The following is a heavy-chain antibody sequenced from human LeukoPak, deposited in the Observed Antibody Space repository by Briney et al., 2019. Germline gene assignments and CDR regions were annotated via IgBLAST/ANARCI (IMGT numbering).Heavy chain of an antibody. V-gene: IGHV4-39*07. CDR3: ARLGIVVVPAAIDAFDN. Sequence: SETLSLTCTVSGGSISSSSYYWGWIRQPPGKGLEWIGSIYYSGSTYYNPSLKSRVTISVDTSKNQFSLKLSSVTAADTAVYYCARLGIVVVPAAIDAFDNWGQGTMVTVSS. CDR2: IYYSGST. J-gene: IGHJ3*02. CDR1: GGSISSSSYY. D-gene: IGHD2-2*01.